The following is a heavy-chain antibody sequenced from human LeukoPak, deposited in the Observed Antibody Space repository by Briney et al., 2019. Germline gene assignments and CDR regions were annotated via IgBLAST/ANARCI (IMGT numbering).Heavy chain of an antibody. J-gene: IGHJ4*02. V-gene: IGHV3-15*01. Sequence: GGSLRLSRAASGFTFSNAWMSWVRQAPGKGLEWVGRIKSRTDGGTAEHAAPVKGRFTISRDDSKNTLYLQMNSLRTDDTAVYYCTTDLSYDFVWGTSGYWGQGTLVTVSS. CDR1: GFTFSNAW. D-gene: IGHD3-16*01. CDR3: TTDLSYDFVWGTSGY. CDR2: IKSRTDGGTA.